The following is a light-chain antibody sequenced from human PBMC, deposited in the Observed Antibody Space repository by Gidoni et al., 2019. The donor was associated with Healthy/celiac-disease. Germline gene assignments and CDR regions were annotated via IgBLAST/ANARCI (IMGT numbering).Light chain of an antibody. CDR3: QQSYSTPRT. J-gene: IGKJ1*01. CDR1: QSISSY. CDR2: AAS. V-gene: IGKV1-39*01. Sequence: DSQMTQSPSSLSASVGDRVTITCRASQSISSYLNWYQQKPGKAPKLLIYAASSLQSGVPSRFGGSGSGTDFTLTISSLQPEDFATYYYQQSYSTPRTFGQGTKVEIK.